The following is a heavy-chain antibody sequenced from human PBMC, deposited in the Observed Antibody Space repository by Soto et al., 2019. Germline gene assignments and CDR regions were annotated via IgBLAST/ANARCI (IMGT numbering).Heavy chain of an antibody. Sequence: QVQLVESGGGVVQPGRSLTLSCAASGFSFSNYGVQWVRQAPGKGLEWVAVISYDGSKKYYADSVKGRFTISRDNSKNTVSLQMNSLRPADTAVYYCVKVTDSSGWYPYYYGMDVWGQGTTVTVSS. D-gene: IGHD6-19*01. J-gene: IGHJ6*02. V-gene: IGHV3-30*18. CDR1: GFSFSNYG. CDR3: VKVTDSSGWYPYYYGMDV. CDR2: ISYDGSKK.